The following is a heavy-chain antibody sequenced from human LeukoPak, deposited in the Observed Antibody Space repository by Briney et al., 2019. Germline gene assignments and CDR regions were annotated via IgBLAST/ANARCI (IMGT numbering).Heavy chain of an antibody. Sequence: PSETLSLTCTVSGGSISSYYWSWIRQPPGKGLEWIGYIYYSGSTNYNPSLKSRVTISVDRSKNQFSLKLSSVTAADTAVYYCARDPSRQTIAARPGNWFDPWGQGTLVTVSS. CDR2: IYYSGST. CDR1: GGSISSYY. D-gene: IGHD6-6*01. V-gene: IGHV4-59*12. CDR3: ARDPSRQTIAARPGNWFDP. J-gene: IGHJ5*02.